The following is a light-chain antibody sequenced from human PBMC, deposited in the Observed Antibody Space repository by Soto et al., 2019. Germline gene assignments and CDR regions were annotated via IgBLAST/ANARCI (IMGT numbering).Light chain of an antibody. CDR2: DAS. CDR3: QQRSNWPPVT. Sequence: EIVLTHSPATLSLSPGERATLSCRASQSVSSYLAWYQQKPGQAPRLLIYDASNRATGIPARFSGSGSGTDFTHTISSLEPEDFAVYYCQQRSNWPPVTFGQGTRLEIK. V-gene: IGKV3-11*01. J-gene: IGKJ5*01. CDR1: QSVSSY.